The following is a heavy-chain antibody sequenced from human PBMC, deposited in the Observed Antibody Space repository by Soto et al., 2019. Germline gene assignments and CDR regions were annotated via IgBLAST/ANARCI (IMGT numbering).Heavy chain of an antibody. J-gene: IGHJ6*03. CDR3: TTFNFTDSEGNYHFHMDV. CDR2: ISAHNGNT. CDR1: GDTFSSFD. V-gene: IGHV1-18*04. Sequence: QVLLVQSGPEVKRPGASVKVSCKASGDTFSSFDISWVRQAPGQGPEWMGCISAHNGNTNFAQKFQGRVALTTDTSVTTACMDLRGLRSDDAGVYFCTTFNFTDSEGNYHFHMDVWGRGTTVTVSS. D-gene: IGHD3-16*01.